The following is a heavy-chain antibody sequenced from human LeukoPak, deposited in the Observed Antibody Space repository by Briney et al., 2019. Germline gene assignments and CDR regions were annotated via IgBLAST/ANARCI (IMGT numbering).Heavy chain of an antibody. V-gene: IGHV1-18*01. CDR1: GYTFTSYG. Sequence: ASVKVSCKASGYTFTSYGISWVRQAPGQGLEWMGWISAYNGNTDYAQKLQGRVTMTTDTSTMTTDTSTSTAYMELRSLRSDDTAVYYCARVVVPAAIDFDYWGQGTLVTVSS. J-gene: IGHJ4*02. D-gene: IGHD2-2*01. CDR3: ARVVVPAAIDFDY. CDR2: ISAYNGNT.